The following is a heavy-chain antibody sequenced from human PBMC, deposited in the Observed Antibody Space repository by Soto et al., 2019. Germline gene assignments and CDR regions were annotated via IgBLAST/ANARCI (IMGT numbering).Heavy chain of an antibody. CDR3: ARGVADSNELGSGYRRLGY. D-gene: IGHD3-3*01. J-gene: IGHJ4*02. V-gene: IGHV3-30*03. Sequence: QVQLVETGGGVVQPGRSLRLSCAASGFTFTDFGLHWGRQAPGKGLEWVAVVSHDGVEKLYADFVKGRFTVFRDASKHTRFLQRDSLRAEDTAVYYCARGVADSNELGSGYRRLGYWGQGPMVTVSS. CDR1: GFTFTDFG. CDR2: VSHDGVEK.